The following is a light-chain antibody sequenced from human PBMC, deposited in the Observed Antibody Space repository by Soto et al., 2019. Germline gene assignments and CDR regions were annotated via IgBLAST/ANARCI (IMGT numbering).Light chain of an antibody. CDR2: DAS. J-gene: IGKJ1*01. CDR1: QSISSW. Sequence: DIQMTQSPSTLPASVGYRFTITCRASQSISSWLSWYQQKPGKAPKLLIYDASSLESGVPSRFSGRGSGTEFTLTISSLQPDDFATYYCQQYNSYWTFGQGTKVDIK. CDR3: QQYNSYWT. V-gene: IGKV1-5*01.